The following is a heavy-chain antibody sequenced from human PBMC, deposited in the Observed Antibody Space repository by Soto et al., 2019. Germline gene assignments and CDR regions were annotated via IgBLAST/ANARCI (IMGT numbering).Heavy chain of an antibody. J-gene: IGHJ5*02. D-gene: IGHD3-16*01. Sequence: EVQLVESGGGLVQPGGSLRLSCAASGFIFSDSCMSWVRQSPGRGLEWVTNINEDGGQPYYVASVKGRFTIPRDNARQSGYLQMKRLRTEDTAVYFCVRVGSPENPWGRGTVVTVSP. CDR2: INEDGGQP. V-gene: IGHV3-7*03. CDR1: GFIFSDSC. CDR3: VRVGSPENP.